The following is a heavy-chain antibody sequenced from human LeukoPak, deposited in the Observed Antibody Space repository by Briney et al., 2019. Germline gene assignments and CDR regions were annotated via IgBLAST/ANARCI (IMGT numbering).Heavy chain of an antibody. CDR3: ATKGGLTPNTLAM. D-gene: IGHD2-15*01. CDR1: GYNFSVYY. J-gene: IGHJ3*01. Sequence: ASVKVSCKGSGYNFSVYYMHWVRQAPGQGLEWMGWMDPNSGDTIYVPKFQGRVSMTRDTSITTAYMELSSLTFDDSAIYYCATKGGLTPNTLAMWGHGTMVTVSS. V-gene: IGHV1-2*02. CDR2: MDPNSGDT.